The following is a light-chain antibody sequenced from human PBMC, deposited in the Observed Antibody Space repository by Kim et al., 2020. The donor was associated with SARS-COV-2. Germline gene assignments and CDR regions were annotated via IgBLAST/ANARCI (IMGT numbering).Light chain of an antibody. CDR1: QSISSW. V-gene: IGKV1-5*01. CDR2: DAS. CDR3: QQYNSYSPYT. Sequence: DIQMTQSPSTLSASVGDRVTITCRASQSISSWLAWYQQKPGKAPKLLIYDASSLESGVPSRFSGSGSGTEFTLTISSLQPDDFATYYCQQYNSYSPYTFGRGTKLEI. J-gene: IGKJ2*01.